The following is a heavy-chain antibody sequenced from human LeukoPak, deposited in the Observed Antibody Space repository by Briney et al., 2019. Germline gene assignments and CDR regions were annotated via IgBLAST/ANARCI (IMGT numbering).Heavy chain of an antibody. Sequence: PGGSLRLSCAASGFTFSSYSMNWVRQAPGKGLEWVSSISSSSSYIYYADSVKGRFTISRDNAKNSLYLQMNSLRAEDTAVYYCARERGIAYYFDYWGQGTLSPSPQ. D-gene: IGHD6-13*01. CDR3: ARERGIAYYFDY. V-gene: IGHV3-21*01. J-gene: IGHJ4*02. CDR1: GFTFSSYS. CDR2: ISSSSSYI.